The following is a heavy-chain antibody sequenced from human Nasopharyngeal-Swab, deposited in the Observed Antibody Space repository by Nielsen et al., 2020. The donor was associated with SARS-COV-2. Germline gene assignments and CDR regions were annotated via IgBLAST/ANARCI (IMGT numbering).Heavy chain of an antibody. CDR1: GGSVGSVGYY. CDR3: ARDAVRVDSSGYLDF. Sequence: SETLSLTCTVSGGSVGSVGYYWTWIRQHPGKGLQWIGYIFYNGDTKYNPSLESRVTMSVDTSKNQFSLNLRSVTAADTAIYYCARDAVRVDSSGYLDFWGQGALVTVSS. CDR2: IFYNGDT. J-gene: IGHJ4*02. V-gene: IGHV4-31*03. D-gene: IGHD3-22*01.